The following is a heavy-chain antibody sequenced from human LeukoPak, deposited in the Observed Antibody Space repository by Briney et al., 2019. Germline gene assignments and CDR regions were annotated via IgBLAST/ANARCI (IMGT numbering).Heavy chain of an antibody. D-gene: IGHD5-18*01. CDR3: ARLVRQLWSDLIDY. V-gene: IGHV4-39*07. CDR2: INHSGST. J-gene: IGHJ4*02. Sequence: SETLSLTCIVSGGSISSSNYYWGWIRQSPGKGLEWIGEINHSGSTNYNPSLKSRVTISVDTSKNQFSLKLSSVTAADTAVYYCARLVRQLWSDLIDYWGQGTLVTVSS. CDR1: GGSISSSNYY.